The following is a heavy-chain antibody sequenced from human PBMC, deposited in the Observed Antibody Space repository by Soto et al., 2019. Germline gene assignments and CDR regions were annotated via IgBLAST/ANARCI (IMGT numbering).Heavy chain of an antibody. CDR2: IIPIFGTA. D-gene: IGHD6-6*01. V-gene: IGHV1-69*13. CDR1: GGTFSSYA. J-gene: IGHJ4*02. Sequence: ASVKVSCKASGGTFSSYAISWVRQAPGQGLEWMGGIIPIFGTANYAQKFQGRVTITADESTSTAYMELSSLRSEDTAVYYCASNYPKAARLFEMDYWGQGTLVTVSS. CDR3: ASNYPKAARLFEMDY.